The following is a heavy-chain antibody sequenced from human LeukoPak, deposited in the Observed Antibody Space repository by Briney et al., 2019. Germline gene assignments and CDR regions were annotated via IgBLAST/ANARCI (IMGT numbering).Heavy chain of an antibody. CDR2: ICCSESP. CDR1: GGSISSSTYY. J-gene: IGHJ4*02. D-gene: IGHD3-10*01. V-gene: IGHV4-39*01. CDR3: ASRITVGASVDY. Sequence: PSETLSLTCTVSGGSISSSTYYWAWIRQPPGKGLEWIGSICCSESPYYNPSLKSRVTVSVDTSKNQFSLKLSSVTAADTAVYFCASRITVGASVDYWGQGTLVTVSS.